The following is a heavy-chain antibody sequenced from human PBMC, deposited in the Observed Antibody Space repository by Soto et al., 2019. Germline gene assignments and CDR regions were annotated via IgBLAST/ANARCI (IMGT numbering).Heavy chain of an antibody. CDR1: GGSFSGYY. V-gene: IGHV4-34*01. CDR2: INHSGST. J-gene: IGHJ6*02. Sequence: SETLSLTCAVYGGSFSGYYWSWIRQPPGKGLEWIGEINHSGSTNYNPSLKSRVTISVDTSKNQFSLKLSSVTAADTAVYYCARDRDTAMVTGYYGMDVWGQGTTVTAP. D-gene: IGHD5-18*01. CDR3: ARDRDTAMVTGYYGMDV.